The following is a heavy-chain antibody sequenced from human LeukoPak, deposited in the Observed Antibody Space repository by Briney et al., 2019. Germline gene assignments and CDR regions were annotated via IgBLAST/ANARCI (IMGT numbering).Heavy chain of an antibody. J-gene: IGHJ4*02. CDR1: GYTFTGYY. Sequence: APVKLCCTASGYTFTGYYMHWVRQAPGQGLEWMGWINPNSGGTNCAQKFQGRATMTRDTSISTAYMELSSLRSDDTAVYYCARDRGFTAMVNFDYWGQAAMGTASS. CDR3: ARDRGFTAMVNFDY. CDR2: INPNSGGT. D-gene: IGHD5-18*01. V-gene: IGHV1-2*02.